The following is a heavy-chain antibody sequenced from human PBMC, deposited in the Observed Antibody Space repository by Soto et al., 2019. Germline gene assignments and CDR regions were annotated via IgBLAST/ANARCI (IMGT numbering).Heavy chain of an antibody. J-gene: IGHJ6*02. CDR1: GYTFTTYG. V-gene: IGHV1-18*01. CDR2: INTHNGNT. Sequence: GASVKVFCKASGYTFTTYGISWVRQAPGEGLEWLGWINTHNGNTNYAQNLQGRVFMTADTSTNTAYMELRSLRSDDTAIYYCTREGSAPYYYYAMDAWGQGTTVTVSS. CDR3: TREGSAPYYYYAMDA. D-gene: IGHD3-10*01.